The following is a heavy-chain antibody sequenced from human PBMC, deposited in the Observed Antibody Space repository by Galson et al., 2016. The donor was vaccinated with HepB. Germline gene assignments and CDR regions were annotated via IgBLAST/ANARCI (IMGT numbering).Heavy chain of an antibody. J-gene: IGHJ4*02. D-gene: IGHD2-21*02. V-gene: IGHV4-34*01. CDR1: GGSFSGHY. CDR3: ARGGDWRLDY. Sequence: SETLSLTCAVYGGSFSGHYWSWVRQPPGKGLEWIGEINHSGRTNYNPSLKSRVTISVDKSKNQFSLRLNSVTAADTAVYFCARGGDWRLDYWGQGSLVTVSS. CDR2: INHSGRT.